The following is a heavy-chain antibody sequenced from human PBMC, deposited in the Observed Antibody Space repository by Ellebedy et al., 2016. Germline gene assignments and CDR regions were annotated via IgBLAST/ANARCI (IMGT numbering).Heavy chain of an antibody. D-gene: IGHD1-26*01. V-gene: IGHV1-18*01. Sequence: ASVKVSCKVSGYSFITYGITWVRQAPGQGLEWMGWISTNTGKANYAQRFQGRVTMTRDTSATTAYMELRSLTSDDTAVYFCARDRGGSYSHFDSWGQGTLVTVSS. J-gene: IGHJ4*02. CDR2: ISTNTGKA. CDR3: ARDRGGSYSHFDS. CDR1: GYSFITYG.